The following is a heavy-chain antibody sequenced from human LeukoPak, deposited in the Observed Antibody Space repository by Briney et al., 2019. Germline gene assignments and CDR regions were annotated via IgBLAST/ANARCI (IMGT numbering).Heavy chain of an antibody. CDR1: GGSISSYY. J-gene: IGHJ4*02. Sequence: SETLSLTCTVSGGSISSYYWSWIRQPPGKGLEWIGYIYYSGSTNYNPSLKSRVTISVDTSKNQFSLKLSSVTAADTAVYYCARASQLWFTPYDYWGQGTLVTVSS. CDR3: ARASQLWFTPYDY. CDR2: IYYSGST. D-gene: IGHD5-18*01. V-gene: IGHV4-59*12.